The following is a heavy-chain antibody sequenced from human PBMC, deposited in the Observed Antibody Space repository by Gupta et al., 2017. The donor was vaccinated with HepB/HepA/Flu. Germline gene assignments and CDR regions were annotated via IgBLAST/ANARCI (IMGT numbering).Heavy chain of an antibody. V-gene: IGHV3-23*01. CDR1: GFSFSDYA. J-gene: IGHJ4*02. CDR2: ISGSCGST. CDR3: AKENLAYCSGSFCYAGLAY. Sequence: EVLLLASGVGLLQPGGSLRLSSATAGFSFSDYAMSWVRQAPGKGLEWVSAISGSCGSTFYADSVRVRFTISRDSSKNTLYLQMNSLRAEDTALYYCAKENLAYCSGSFCYAGLAYWGQGALVTVSS. D-gene: IGHD2-2*01.